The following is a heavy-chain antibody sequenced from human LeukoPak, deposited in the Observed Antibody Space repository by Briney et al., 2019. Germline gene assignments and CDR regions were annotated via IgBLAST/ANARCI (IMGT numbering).Heavy chain of an antibody. Sequence: ASVKVSCKASGYTFTSYDINWVRQATGQGLEWMGWRDPNSGNTGYAQKFQGRVTMTRNTSISTAYMELRSLRSEDTAVYYCARDLVYCSSTSCHSYGMDVWGQGTTVTVSS. D-gene: IGHD2-2*01. CDR2: RDPNSGNT. CDR1: GYTFTSYD. J-gene: IGHJ6*02. CDR3: ARDLVYCSSTSCHSYGMDV. V-gene: IGHV1-8*01.